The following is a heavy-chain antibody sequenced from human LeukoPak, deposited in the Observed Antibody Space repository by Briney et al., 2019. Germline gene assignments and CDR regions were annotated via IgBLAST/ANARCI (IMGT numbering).Heavy chain of an antibody. Sequence: PSETLSLTCTVSRGSISGYSWSWIRQSPGGGLEWIGYIYYSGDTAYNPSLRSRVTLSVDTSKNQFSLQLRSVTTADTAVYYCVSKWFDPWGQGTQVIVSP. V-gene: IGHV4-59*03. J-gene: IGHJ5*02. CDR3: VSKWFDP. CDR1: RGSISGYS. CDR2: IYYSGDT.